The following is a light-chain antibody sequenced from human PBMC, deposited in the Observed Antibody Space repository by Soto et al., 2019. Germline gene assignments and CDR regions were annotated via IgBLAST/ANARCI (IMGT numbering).Light chain of an antibody. Sequence: QSVLTQPASLSGSPGQSITISCTGPSSDVGTYNLVSWYQQHPDKAPKVILYEGTKRPSGVSPRFSGSQSGNTASLTISGLQAEDEAVYFCYSFAGSNTSYYVFGPGTKVTAL. CDR2: EGT. J-gene: IGLJ1*01. CDR3: YSFAGSNTSYYV. V-gene: IGLV2-23*01. CDR1: SSDVGTYNL.